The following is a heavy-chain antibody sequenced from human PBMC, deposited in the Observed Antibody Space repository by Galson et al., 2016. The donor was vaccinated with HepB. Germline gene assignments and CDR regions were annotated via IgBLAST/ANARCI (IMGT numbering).Heavy chain of an antibody. CDR1: GFSLSTYG. D-gene: IGHD3-10*01. Sequence: SLRLSCAASGFSLSTYGMSWVRQAPGKGLEWVSSITDGGTYTYDADSVKGRFTVSRDASRNMLYLQMNSLRVDDTAIYYCARDQPYGSGSYFDSWGLGTLVTVSS. J-gene: IGHJ4*02. CDR3: ARDQPYGSGSYFDS. CDR2: ITDGGTYT. V-gene: IGHV3-23*01.